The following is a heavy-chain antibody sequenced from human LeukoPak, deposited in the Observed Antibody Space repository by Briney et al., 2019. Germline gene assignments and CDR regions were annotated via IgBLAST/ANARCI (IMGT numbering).Heavy chain of an antibody. Sequence: SETLSLTCTVSGGSISGYYWSWIRQPPGKGLEWIGYIYYRGSTNYNPSLMSRASISVDTSKNQFSLKLGSLTAADTAVYYCVRRGVLWFGELSYYYFDLWGRGTLVAVSS. J-gene: IGHJ2*01. CDR3: VRRGVLWFGELSYYYFDL. D-gene: IGHD3-10*01. V-gene: IGHV4-59*01. CDR2: IYYRGST. CDR1: GGSISGYY.